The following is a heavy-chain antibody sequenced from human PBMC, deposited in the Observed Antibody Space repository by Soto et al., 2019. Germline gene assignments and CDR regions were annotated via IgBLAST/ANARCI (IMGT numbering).Heavy chain of an antibody. CDR2: ISGSGGST. Sequence: EVQLLESGGGLVQPGGSLRLSCAASGFTFSSYAMSWVRQAPGKGLEWVSAISGSGGSTYYADSVKGRFTISRDNSKNTLYLQMNSLRAEDTAVYYCAKDQYIVPAALGWFDPWGQGNLVTVS. CDR3: AKDQYIVPAALGWFDP. D-gene: IGHD2-2*01. CDR1: GFTFSSYA. V-gene: IGHV3-23*01. J-gene: IGHJ5*02.